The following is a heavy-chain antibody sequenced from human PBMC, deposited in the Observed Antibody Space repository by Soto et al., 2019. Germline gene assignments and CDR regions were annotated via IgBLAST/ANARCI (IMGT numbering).Heavy chain of an antibody. D-gene: IGHD2-15*01. J-gene: IGHJ4*02. V-gene: IGHV4-39*01. Sequence: PSETLSLTCTVSGGSISSGGYYWNWIRQHPGKGLEWIGYSYYSGSTNYNPSLKSRVTISVDPSKNQFSLKLSSVTAADTAVYYCARHTPAISISDHWGQGTLVTVSS. CDR2: SYYSGST. CDR3: ARHTPAISISDH. CDR1: GGSISSGGYY.